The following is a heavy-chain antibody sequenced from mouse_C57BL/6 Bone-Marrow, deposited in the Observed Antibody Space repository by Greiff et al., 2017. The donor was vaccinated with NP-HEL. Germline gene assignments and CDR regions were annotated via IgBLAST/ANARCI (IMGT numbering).Heavy chain of an antibody. Sequence: QVQLQQSGAELARPGASVKLSCKASGYTFTSYGISWVKQRTGQGLEWIGEIYPRSGNTYYNEKFKGKATLTADKSSSPAYMELRSLTSEDSAVYFCARAVYYDYDRGSMDYWGQGTSVTVSS. J-gene: IGHJ4*01. CDR2: IYPRSGNT. CDR1: GYTFTSYG. V-gene: IGHV1-81*01. D-gene: IGHD2-4*01. CDR3: ARAVYYDYDRGSMDY.